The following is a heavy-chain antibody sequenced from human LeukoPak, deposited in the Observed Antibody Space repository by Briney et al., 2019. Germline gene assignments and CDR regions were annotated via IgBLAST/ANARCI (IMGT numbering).Heavy chain of an antibody. CDR3: ARRGGSGGSYDY. J-gene: IGHJ4*02. D-gene: IGHD2-15*01. CDR1: GYSFTTYW. V-gene: IGHV5-51*01. Sequence: GESLKLSRKGSGYSFTTYWIGWVRQMPGKGLEWMGIIYPCDSDTRYSPSFQGQVTFSADKSISTAYLQSSSLKASDTAMYYCARRGGSGGSYDYWGQGTLVTVSS. CDR2: IYPCDSDT.